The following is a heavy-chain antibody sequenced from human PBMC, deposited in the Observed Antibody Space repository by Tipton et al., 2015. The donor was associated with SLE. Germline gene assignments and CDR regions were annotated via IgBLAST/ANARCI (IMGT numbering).Heavy chain of an antibody. CDR1: GGSISSGTYY. CDR3: ARDLYDFWSGYTPSGAMDV. CDR2: IYHSGTT. Sequence: TLSLTCTVSGGSISSGTYYYNWIRQPAGTGLEWIGIIYHSGTTYYNPSLKSRVTISVDTSKNQFSLRLSSVTAADTAMYYCARDLYDFWSGYTPSGAMDVWGKGTTVTVSS. J-gene: IGHJ6*03. D-gene: IGHD3-3*01. V-gene: IGHV4-61*02.